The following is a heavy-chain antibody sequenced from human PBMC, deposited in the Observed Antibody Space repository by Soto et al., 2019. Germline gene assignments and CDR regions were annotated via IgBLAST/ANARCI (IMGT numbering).Heavy chain of an antibody. J-gene: IGHJ6*02. Sequence: SQTLSLPCVISGDSVSSNSSAWNFIRQSPSRGVEWLGRTYYRPKWYNDYAVSVKSRITINPDTSKNQFSLQLNSVTPEDTAVYYCARDAVAVAGDYYYGMDVWGQGTTVTVSS. CDR1: GDSVSSNSSA. CDR3: ARDAVAVAGDYYYGMDV. D-gene: IGHD6-19*01. CDR2: TYYRPKWYN. V-gene: IGHV6-1*01.